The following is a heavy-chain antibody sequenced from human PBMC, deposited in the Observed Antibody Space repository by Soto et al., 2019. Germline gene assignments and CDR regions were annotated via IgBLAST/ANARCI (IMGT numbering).Heavy chain of an antibody. D-gene: IGHD2-15*01. CDR1: GFTFRNFA. J-gene: IGHJ6*02. V-gene: IGHV3-30-3*01. CDR3: ARDYSYQRAMDV. CDR2: ISYDGSHK. Sequence: PGGSLRLSCAASGFTFRNFAMYWVRQAPGKGLEWVTVISYDGSHKYYADSVKGRFTISRDNSKNTLYLQMNNLRAEDSAVYFCARDYSYQRAMDVWGQGTTVTVSS.